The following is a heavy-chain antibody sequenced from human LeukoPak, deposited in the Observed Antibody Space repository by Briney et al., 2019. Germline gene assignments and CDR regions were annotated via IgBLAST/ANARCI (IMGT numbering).Heavy chain of an antibody. Sequence: GGSLRLSCVASGFTFSSYEMNWVRQAPGKGLEWVSYISSSGSTKYYADSVKGRFIISRDNAKNSLYVQMNSLRADDTAVYYCAREAVEALHDYWGQGTLVTVSS. CDR2: ISSSGSTK. D-gene: IGHD2-15*01. CDR3: AREAVEALHDY. J-gene: IGHJ4*02. V-gene: IGHV3-48*03. CDR1: GFTFSSYE.